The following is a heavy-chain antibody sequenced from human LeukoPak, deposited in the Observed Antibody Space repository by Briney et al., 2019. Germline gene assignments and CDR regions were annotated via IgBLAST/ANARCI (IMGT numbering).Heavy chain of an antibody. CDR2: SSAGNADT. V-gene: IGHV1-3*02. D-gene: IGHD3-3*01. J-gene: IGHJ4*02. Sequence: ASVKVSCKASGYTFTDYALHWLRQAPGQRPEWMGWSSAGNADTKYSQEFQGRLTITRDTSASTAYMESSSLRSEDMAVYYCARGRGYTIDYWGQGTLVTVSS. CDR3: ARGRGYTIDY. CDR1: GYTFTDYA.